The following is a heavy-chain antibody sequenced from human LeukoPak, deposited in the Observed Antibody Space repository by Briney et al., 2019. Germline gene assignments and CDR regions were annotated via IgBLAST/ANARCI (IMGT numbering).Heavy chain of an antibody. CDR3: VRRSPLGGFLDS. D-gene: IGHD7-27*01. Sequence: PGGSLRLSSAASGFTFSSYWMHWVRQAPGKGLLWVSRIYTDETTTAYTDSVKGRFTISRDNAKNTLYLQMNSLRAEDTAVYYCVRRSPLGGFLDSWGQGTLVTVSS. V-gene: IGHV3-74*01. CDR1: GFTFSSYW. CDR2: IYTDETTT. J-gene: IGHJ4*02.